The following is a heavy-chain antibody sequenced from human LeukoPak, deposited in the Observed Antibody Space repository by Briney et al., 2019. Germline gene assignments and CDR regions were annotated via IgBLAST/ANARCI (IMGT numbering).Heavy chain of an antibody. CDR3: ARVNVGYYYYGMDV. CDR1: GVSISSSSYY. CDR2: VYYSGST. Sequence: SETLSLTCTVSGVSISSSSYYWGWIRQPPGKGLEWIGSVYYSGSTYCNPSLKSRVTIFVDTSKNQFSLKLSSVTAADTAVYYCARVNVGYYYYGMDVWGQGTTVTVSS. D-gene: IGHD1-26*01. J-gene: IGHJ6*02. V-gene: IGHV4-39*01.